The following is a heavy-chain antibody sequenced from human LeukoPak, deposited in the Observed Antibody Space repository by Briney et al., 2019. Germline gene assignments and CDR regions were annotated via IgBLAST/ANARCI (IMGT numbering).Heavy chain of an antibody. CDR1: GYTFTSYY. J-gene: IGHJ4*02. CDR2: INPSGGST. V-gene: IGHV1-46*01. Sequence: ASVKVSCKASGYTFTSYYMHWVRQAPGQGLGWMGIINPSGGSTSYAQKFQGRVTMTRDMSTSTVYMELSSLRSEDTAVYYCARDSLKYSYGWIHDYWGQGTLVTVSS. CDR3: ARDSLKYSYGWIHDY. D-gene: IGHD5-18*01.